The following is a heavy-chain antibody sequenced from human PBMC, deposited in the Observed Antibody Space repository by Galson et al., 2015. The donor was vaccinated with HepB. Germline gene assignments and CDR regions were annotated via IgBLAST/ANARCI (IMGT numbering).Heavy chain of an antibody. CDR1: GISISGSQYY. D-gene: IGHD2-8*01. V-gene: IGHV4-39*01. CDR3: ARPLVLNGRFTPGVGPFHI. Sequence: ETLSLTCDVSGISISGSQYYWGWIRQSPKKGLEWIGSISYGGRTYFSPSFQSRVAISVDTSKNQLSLTLSSVSAAATAVYHCARPLVLNGRFTPGVGPFHIWGHGTLVTVSA. J-gene: IGHJ3*02. CDR2: ISYGGRT.